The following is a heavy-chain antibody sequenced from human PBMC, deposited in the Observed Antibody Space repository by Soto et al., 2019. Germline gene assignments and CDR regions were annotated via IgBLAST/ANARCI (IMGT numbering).Heavy chain of an antibody. CDR2: IYYSGST. CDR3: ARLQTKNYYYYYGMDV. J-gene: IGHJ6*02. Sequence: SETLSLTCTVSGGSISSSSYYWGWIRQPPGKGLEWIGSIYYSGSTYYNPSLKSRVTISVDTSKNQLSLKLSSVTAADTAVYYCARLQTKNYYYYYGMDVWGQGTTVTVSS. V-gene: IGHV4-39*01. CDR1: GGSISSSSYY. D-gene: IGHD4-4*01.